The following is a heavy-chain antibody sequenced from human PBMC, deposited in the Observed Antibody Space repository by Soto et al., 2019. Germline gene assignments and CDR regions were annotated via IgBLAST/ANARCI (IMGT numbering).Heavy chain of an antibody. CDR1: GYTFTSYG. CDR2: ISAYNGNT. V-gene: IGHV1-18*04. J-gene: IGHJ4*02. Sequence: QVQLVQSGAEVKKPGASVKVSCKASGYTFTSYGISWVRQAPGQGLEWMGWISAYNGNTNYAQKLQGRVTMTTDTSTSKAYMELRSLRSDDTAVYYCARSHRSGEWLLLPGRVFDYWGQGTLVTVSS. D-gene: IGHD3-22*01. CDR3: ARSHRSGEWLLLPGRVFDY.